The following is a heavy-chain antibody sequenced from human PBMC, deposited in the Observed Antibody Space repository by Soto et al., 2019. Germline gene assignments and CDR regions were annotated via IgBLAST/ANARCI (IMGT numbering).Heavy chain of an antibody. CDR1: VGTYSSYT. V-gene: IGHV1-69*02. D-gene: IGHD3-16*02. Sequence: ASVKDSCKASVGTYSSYTISWVRQAPGQGLEWMGRIIPILGIANYAQKLQGRGTITADKSTSTAYMELSSLRSEDTAVYYCARGGGTFGGVIVSAFDIWGQGTMVTVSS. CDR2: IIPILGIA. J-gene: IGHJ3*02. CDR3: ARGGGTFGGVIVSAFDI.